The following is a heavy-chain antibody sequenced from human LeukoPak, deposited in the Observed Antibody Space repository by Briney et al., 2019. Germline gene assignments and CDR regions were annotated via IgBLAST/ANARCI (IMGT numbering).Heavy chain of an antibody. CDR2: ISCYNGDT. CDR3: ARRSQCNLSTCSKGGGFDI. V-gene: IGHV1-18*01. Sequence: GASVKVSCKASGYTFTSYDINWVRQAPGQGLEWMGWISCYNGDTNYPQSVQDRVTVTIDTSTTTAYMELRSLRSDDTAVYYCARRSQCNLSTCSKGGGFDIWGQGTRVTVSS. J-gene: IGHJ3*02. D-gene: IGHD2-2*01. CDR1: GYTFTSYD.